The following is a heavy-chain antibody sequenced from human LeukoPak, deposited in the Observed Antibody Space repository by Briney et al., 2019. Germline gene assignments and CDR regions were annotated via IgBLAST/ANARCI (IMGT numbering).Heavy chain of an antibody. CDR3: AKGGKGYFDY. D-gene: IGHD4-23*01. V-gene: IGHV3-23*01. Sequence: GGSLRLSCAASGFTFSSYEMNWVRQAPGKGLEWVSSIDYSGGDTHYADSVKGRFTISRDNSKNSLYLQMNSLRAEDMALYYCAKGGKGYFDYWGQGTLVTVSS. J-gene: IGHJ4*02. CDR1: GFTFSSYE. CDR2: IDYSGGDT.